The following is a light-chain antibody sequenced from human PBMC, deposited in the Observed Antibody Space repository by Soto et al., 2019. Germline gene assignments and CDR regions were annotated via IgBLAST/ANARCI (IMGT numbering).Light chain of an antibody. J-gene: IGKJ4*02. V-gene: IGKV3-20*01. CDR3: QQYSSSPHT. CDR2: GVS. Sequence: EIVLAQSPGTLSLSPGERATLSCRASQRVSNTYLAWYQQKPGQAPRLLIYGVSSRPTGIPDRFSGSGSGAYFTLTISRLEPEHVAVYYCQQYSSSPHTFGGRIKVDTK. CDR1: QRVSNTY.